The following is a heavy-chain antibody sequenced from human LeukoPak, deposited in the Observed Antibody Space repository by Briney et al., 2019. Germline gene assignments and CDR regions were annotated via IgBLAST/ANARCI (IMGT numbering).Heavy chain of an antibody. CDR3: AKETALDGDYSFDY. V-gene: IGHV1-2*06. J-gene: IGHJ4*02. CDR1: GYTFTGSY. Sequence: ASVKVSSKASGYTFTGSYMQWVRQAAGQGLEWMGRINPNTGGTNYAQKFQGRVTMTRDTSISTAYMELSRLRSDDTAVYYCAKETALDGDYSFDYWGQGTLVTVSS. D-gene: IGHD4-17*01. CDR2: INPNTGGT.